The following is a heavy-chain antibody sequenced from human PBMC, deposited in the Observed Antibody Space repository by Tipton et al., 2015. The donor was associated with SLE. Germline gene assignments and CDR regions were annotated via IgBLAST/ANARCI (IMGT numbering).Heavy chain of an antibody. CDR2: IYYSGST. CDR1: GGSISSHY. D-gene: IGHD6-13*01. J-gene: IGHJ4*02. Sequence: TLSLTCTVSGGSISSHYWSWIRQPPGKGLEWIGYIYYSGSTNYNPSLKSRVTISVDTSKNQFSLKLSSVTAADTAVYYCARDRGSPSAVDYWGQGTLVTVSP. V-gene: IGHV4-59*11. CDR3: ARDRGSPSAVDY.